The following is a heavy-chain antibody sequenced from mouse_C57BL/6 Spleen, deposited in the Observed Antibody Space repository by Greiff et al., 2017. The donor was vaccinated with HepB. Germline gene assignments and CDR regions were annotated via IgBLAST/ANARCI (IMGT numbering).Heavy chain of an antibody. J-gene: IGHJ4*01. CDR2: INPSSGYT. CDR3: AREDDGYSYAMDY. Sequence: QVQLQQSGAELARPGASVKMSCKASGYTFTSYTMHWVKQRPGQGLEWIGYINPSSGYTKYNQKFKDKATLTADKSSSTAYMQLSSLTYEDSAVYYCAREDDGYSYAMDYWGQGTSVTVSS. V-gene: IGHV1-4*01. CDR1: GYTFTSYT. D-gene: IGHD2-3*01.